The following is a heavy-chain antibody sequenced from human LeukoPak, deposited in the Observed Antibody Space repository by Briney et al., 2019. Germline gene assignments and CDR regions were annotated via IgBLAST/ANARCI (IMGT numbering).Heavy chain of an antibody. J-gene: IGHJ4*02. D-gene: IGHD6-6*01. Sequence: GGSLRLSCAASGFTFSDYYMSWIRQAPGKGLEWVSYISSSGSTIYYADSVKGRFTISRDNAKSSLYLQMNSLRAEDTAVYYCARRAARSPYFDYWGQGTLVTVSS. V-gene: IGHV3-11*04. CDR1: GFTFSDYY. CDR3: ARRAARSPYFDY. CDR2: ISSSGSTI.